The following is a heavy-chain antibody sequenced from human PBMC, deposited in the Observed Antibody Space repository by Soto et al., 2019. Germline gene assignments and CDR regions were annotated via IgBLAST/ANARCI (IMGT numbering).Heavy chain of an antibody. CDR1: GFTFSSYG. Sequence: GGSLRLSCAASGFTFSSYGMHWVRQAPGKGLEWVAVIWYDGSNKYYADSVKGRFTISRDNAKNTLYLQMNSLRAEDTAVYYCARGDLRSSSSWYGHWGQGTLVTVSS. J-gene: IGHJ5*02. V-gene: IGHV3-33*01. D-gene: IGHD6-13*01. CDR3: ARGDLRSSSSWYGH. CDR2: IWYDGSNK.